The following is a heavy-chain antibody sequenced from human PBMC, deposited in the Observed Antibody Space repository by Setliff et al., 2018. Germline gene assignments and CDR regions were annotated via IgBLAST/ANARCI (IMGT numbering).Heavy chain of an antibody. J-gene: IGHJ4*02. CDR2: IYYTGTA. D-gene: IGHD3-10*01. CDR1: GDSISSTSYQ. V-gene: IGHV4-39*01. CDR3: ARHEFVGGYYGSVTYRHFDY. Sequence: SETLSLTCTVSGDSISSTSYQWGWVRQPPGKGLEWLGSIYYTGTAYYNPSLKSRVTISVDTSKNQFSLQVTSLAATDTALYFCARHEFVGGYYGSVTYRHFDYWGQGILVTVSS.